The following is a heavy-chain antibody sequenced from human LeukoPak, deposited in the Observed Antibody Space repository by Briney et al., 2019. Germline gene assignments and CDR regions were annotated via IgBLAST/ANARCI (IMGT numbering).Heavy chain of an antibody. V-gene: IGHV3-48*03. CDR2: ISSSGSTK. J-gene: IGHJ4*02. Sequence: GGSLRLSCAASGFTFSSYEMNRVRQAPGKGLEWVSYISSSGSTKYYADSVKGRITISRDNTKKSMYLQMNSLRAEDTAVYYCARAFGSGSYSFWGQGTLVSVSS. D-gene: IGHD3-10*01. CDR3: ARAFGSGSYSF. CDR1: GFTFSSYE.